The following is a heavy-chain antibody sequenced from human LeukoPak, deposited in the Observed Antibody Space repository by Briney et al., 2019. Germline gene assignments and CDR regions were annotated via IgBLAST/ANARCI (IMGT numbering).Heavy chain of an antibody. Sequence: GGSLRLSCAASGFTFSHYWMHWVRHAPGKGLVWVSRIESDGGRTDYAGSLKGRFTISRDNAKNTLYLEMNSLRAEDTAVYYCARVGHCSSTACFIDYWGQGTLVSVSS. CDR2: IESDGGRT. CDR3: ARVGHCSSTACFIDY. V-gene: IGHV3-74*01. CDR1: GFTFSHYW. D-gene: IGHD2-2*01. J-gene: IGHJ4*02.